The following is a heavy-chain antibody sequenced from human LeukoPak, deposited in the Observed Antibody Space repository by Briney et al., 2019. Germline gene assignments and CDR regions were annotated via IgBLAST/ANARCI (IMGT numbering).Heavy chain of an antibody. D-gene: IGHD3-22*01. CDR1: GFIFSDHY. CDR2: ISSSGSTR. Sequence: GGSLRLSCAVSGFIFSDHYMSWIRQAPGKGLEWVSYISSSGSTRQYADSVKGRFTISRDNAKNSLYLQMNSLRADDTAVYYCARDRYYYDSSRIDCWGQGTLVTVSS. J-gene: IGHJ4*02. V-gene: IGHV3-11*04. CDR3: ARDRYYYDSSRIDC.